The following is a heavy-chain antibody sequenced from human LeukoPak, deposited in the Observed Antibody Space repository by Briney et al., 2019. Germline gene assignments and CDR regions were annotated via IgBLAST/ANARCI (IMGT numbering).Heavy chain of an antibody. V-gene: IGHV3-48*03. D-gene: IGHD2/OR15-2a*01. CDR3: AKVLLRHELDY. CDR1: GFTFRSSE. J-gene: IGHJ4*02. Sequence: PGGSLRLSCAASGFTFRSSEMNWVRQAPGKGLEWVSHISSSGSTIYYADSAKGRFTISRDNAKNSLYLQMNSLRAEDTAVYYCAKVLLRHELDYWGQGTLVTVSS. CDR2: ISSSGSTI.